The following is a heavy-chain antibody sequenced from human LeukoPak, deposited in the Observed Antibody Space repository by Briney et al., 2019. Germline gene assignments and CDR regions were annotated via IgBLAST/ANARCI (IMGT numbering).Heavy chain of an antibody. V-gene: IGHV3-9*03. Sequence: GGSLRLSCAASGFTFDDYAMHWVRQAPGKGLEWVSGISWNSGSIGYADSVKGRFTISRDNAKNSLYLQMNSLRAEDMALYYCAKDMGDFWSGMPFDCWGQGTLVTVSS. CDR2: ISWNSGSI. J-gene: IGHJ4*02. CDR3: AKDMGDFWSGMPFDC. D-gene: IGHD3-3*01. CDR1: GFTFDDYA.